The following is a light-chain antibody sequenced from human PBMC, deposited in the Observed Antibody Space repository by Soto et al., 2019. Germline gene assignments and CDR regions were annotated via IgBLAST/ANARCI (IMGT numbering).Light chain of an antibody. CDR2: GVS. CDR1: QNIGYSY. Sequence: EIVLTQSPGIMSLSPGERATLCCRASQNIGYSYLAWYQPKPGQAPRLLIYGVSSRATDIPDRFSGSGSGTDFTLTISRLEPEDFAVYYCQQRSSWPITFGQGTRLEIK. J-gene: IGKJ5*01. V-gene: IGKV3D-20*02. CDR3: QQRSSWPIT.